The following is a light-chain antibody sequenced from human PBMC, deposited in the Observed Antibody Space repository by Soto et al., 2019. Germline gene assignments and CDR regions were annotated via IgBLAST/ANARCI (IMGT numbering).Light chain of an antibody. CDR2: GAS. J-gene: IGKJ5*01. CDR3: EQYNNWFSIT. CDR1: QSVSIN. Sequence: EIVMTQSPATLSVSPGERATLSCRASQSVSINLAWYQQKPGQAPRLLIYGASSRATGIPARFSGSGFGTEFTLTISSLQPEDFAVYYCEQYNNWFSITFGQGTRLEIK. V-gene: IGKV3-15*01.